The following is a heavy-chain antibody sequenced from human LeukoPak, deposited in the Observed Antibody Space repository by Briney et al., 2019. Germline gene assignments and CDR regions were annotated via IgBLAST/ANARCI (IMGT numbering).Heavy chain of an antibody. D-gene: IGHD6-6*01. CDR2: ISSSGSYI. CDR3: TRDPFFVAAPPAWFDH. J-gene: IGHJ5*02. CDR1: GFTFSSYG. V-gene: IGHV3-21*01. Sequence: GGSLRLSCAASGFTFSSYGMNWVRQAPGKGLEWVSFISSSGSYIYYADSMKGRFTISRDNAKNALYLQMNSLRDEDTAVYYCTRDPFFVAAPPAWFDHWGQGTLVTVSS.